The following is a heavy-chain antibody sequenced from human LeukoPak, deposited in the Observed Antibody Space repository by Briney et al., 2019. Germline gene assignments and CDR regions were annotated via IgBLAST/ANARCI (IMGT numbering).Heavy chain of an antibody. CDR2: ISGSGGST. V-gene: IGHV3-23*01. J-gene: IGHJ4*02. CDR3: AKDRGTVKSPLFDY. D-gene: IGHD4-11*01. Sequence: PGGSLRLSCAASGFTFDRYTIHWVRQAPGKGLEWVSAISGSGGSTYYADSVKGRFTISRDNSKNTLYLQMNSLRAEDTAVYYCAKDRGTVKSPLFDYWGQGTLVTVSS. CDR1: GFTFDRYT.